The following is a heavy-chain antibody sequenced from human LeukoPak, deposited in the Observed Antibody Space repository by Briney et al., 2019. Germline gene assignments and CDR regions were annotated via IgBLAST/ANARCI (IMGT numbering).Heavy chain of an antibody. V-gene: IGHV3-30*02. D-gene: IGHD4-23*01. CDR1: GFSFIGYA. CDR3: ATSTSTTVAPRDPFDI. Sequence: AGTLRLSCTASGFSFIGYAMNWVRQAPRKGLEWGAFIRYDGKYTYYADSVKGRFTISRDTSTNTVSLQMNSLTAEDTAVYHCATSTSTTVAPRDPFDIWGQGTMVTVSS. CDR2: IRYDGKYT. J-gene: IGHJ3*02.